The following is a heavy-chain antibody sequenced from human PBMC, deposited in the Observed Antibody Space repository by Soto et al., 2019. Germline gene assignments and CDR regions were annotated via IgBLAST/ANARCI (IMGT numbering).Heavy chain of an antibody. V-gene: IGHV4-61*01. D-gene: IGHD3-9*01. CDR3: ARAPYYAFLTGLRRSHYFDS. J-gene: IGHJ4*02. CDR1: GASVSSGSFY. CDR2: IYHTGKT. Sequence: PSETLSLTCDVSGASVSSGSFYYHWIRQAPGKGLEWIGYIYHTGKTNYSPSLRSRITISADTSKNQFSLNVNSVTAADTAVYYCARAPYYAFLTGLRRSHYFDSWGQGIQVTVSS.